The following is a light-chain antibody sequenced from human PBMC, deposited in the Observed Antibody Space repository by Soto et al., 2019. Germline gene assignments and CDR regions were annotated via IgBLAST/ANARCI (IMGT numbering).Light chain of an antibody. CDR2: GAS. J-gene: IGKJ2*01. Sequence: EIVLTKSPGTLSFSPGERATLSCRASQSVSSTYIAWYQQNPGRAPRLLIYGASSRATGIPDRFSGSGSGTYFPLTISRLEPEDFAVYFCQQYGRSPPFTFGQGTKVEIK. CDR3: QQYGRSPPFT. CDR1: QSVSSTY. V-gene: IGKV3-20*01.